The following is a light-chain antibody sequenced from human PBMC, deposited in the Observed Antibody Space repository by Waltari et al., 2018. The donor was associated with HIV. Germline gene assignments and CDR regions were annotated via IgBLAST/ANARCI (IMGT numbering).Light chain of an antibody. Sequence: IVMTQSPDSLAVSLGERATIDCRSSQTLLSSSNNKNYLTWYRQKPGQPPKLLLYWASTRESGVPDRFSGSGSGTNFTLTISRLQAEDAATYYCQQYCSSPWTFGQGTKV. CDR2: WAS. J-gene: IGKJ1*01. CDR1: QTLLSSSNNKNY. V-gene: IGKV4-1*01. CDR3: QQYCSSPWT.